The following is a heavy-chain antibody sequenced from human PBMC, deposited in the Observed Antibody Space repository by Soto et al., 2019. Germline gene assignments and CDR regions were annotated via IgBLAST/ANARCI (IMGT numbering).Heavy chain of an antibody. CDR3: LLGSGEGGWFAP. D-gene: IGHD3-10*01. CDR1: GGTFSSYT. Sequence: QVQLVQSGAEVKKPGSSVKVSCKASGGTFSSYTISWVRQAPGQGLEWMGRIIPILGIANYAQKFQGRVTITADKSTSTPYRELSSLRSEDTAVYYCLLGSGEGGWFAPGGQETLVTVSS. J-gene: IGHJ5*02. CDR2: IIPILGIA. V-gene: IGHV1-69*02.